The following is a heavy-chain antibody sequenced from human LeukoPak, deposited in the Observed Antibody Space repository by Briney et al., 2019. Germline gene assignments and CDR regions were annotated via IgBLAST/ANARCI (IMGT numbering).Heavy chain of an antibody. CDR1: GDSISGSGYY. CDR3: AKSGGYGLIDY. J-gene: IGHJ4*02. D-gene: IGHD1-26*01. Sequence: PSETLSLTCTVSGDSISGSGYYWGWIRQPPGKGLEWIGNIYYSGSTYYNSSLQRRVTISIDMSKNEFSLRLNSVTAADTAMYYCAKSGGYGLIDYWGQGTLVTVSS. CDR2: IYYSGST. V-gene: IGHV4-39*01.